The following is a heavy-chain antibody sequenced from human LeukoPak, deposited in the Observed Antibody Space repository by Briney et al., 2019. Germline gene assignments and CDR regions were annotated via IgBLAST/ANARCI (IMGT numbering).Heavy chain of an antibody. Sequence: GGSLRLPCAASGFTFGSYAMHWVRQAPGKGLEWVAVISYDGTNKYYADSMKGRFTISRDNSKNTLYLQMNSLRAEDTAVYYCARALDEGARFDYWGQGTLVTVSS. CDR1: GFTFGSYA. CDR3: ARALDEGARFDY. V-gene: IGHV3-30-3*01. CDR2: ISYDGTNK. J-gene: IGHJ4*02.